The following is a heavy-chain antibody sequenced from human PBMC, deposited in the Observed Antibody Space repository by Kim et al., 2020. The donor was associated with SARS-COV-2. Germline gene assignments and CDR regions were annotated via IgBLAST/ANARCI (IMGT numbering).Heavy chain of an antibody. D-gene: IGHD3-22*01. CDR2: ISSSGSTI. Sequence: GGSLRLSCAASGFTFSDYYMSWIRQAPGKGLEWVSYISSSGSTIYYADSVKGRFTISRDNAKNSLYLQMNSLRAEDTAVYYCARERREWLLLRNGMDVWGQGTTVTVSS. CDR1: GFTFSDYY. J-gene: IGHJ6*02. V-gene: IGHV3-11*01. CDR3: ARERREWLLLRNGMDV.